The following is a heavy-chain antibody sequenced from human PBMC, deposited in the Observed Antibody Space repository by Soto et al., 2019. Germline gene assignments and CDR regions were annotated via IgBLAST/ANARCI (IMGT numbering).Heavy chain of an antibody. D-gene: IGHD6-13*01. Sequence: SLRLSCAASGFTFSSYAMSWVRQAPGKGLEWVSAISGSGGSTYYADSVKGRFTISRDNSKNTLYLQMNSLRAEDTAVYYCAKDLPRIAAAGRIFVANCFDPWGQGTLVTVSS. J-gene: IGHJ5*02. V-gene: IGHV3-23*01. CDR1: GFTFSSYA. CDR2: ISGSGGST. CDR3: AKDLPRIAAAGRIFVANCFDP.